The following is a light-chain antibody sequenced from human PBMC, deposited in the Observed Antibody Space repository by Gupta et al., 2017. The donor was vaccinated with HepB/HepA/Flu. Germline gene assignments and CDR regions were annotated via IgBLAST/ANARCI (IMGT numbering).Light chain of an antibody. Sequence: VLTQSPGTLSLSPGERATLSCRASQSVSSSYLAWYQQKPGQAPRLLIYGASSRATGIPDRFSGSGSGTDFTLTISRLEPEDFAVYYCQQYGSSPPLTFGGGTKVEIK. J-gene: IGKJ4*01. CDR3: QQYGSSPPLT. CDR2: GAS. V-gene: IGKV3-20*01. CDR1: QSVSSSY.